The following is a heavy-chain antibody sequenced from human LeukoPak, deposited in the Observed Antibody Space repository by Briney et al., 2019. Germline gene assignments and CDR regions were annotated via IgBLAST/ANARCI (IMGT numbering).Heavy chain of an antibody. CDR2: IIPLFGTP. V-gene: IGHV1-69*06. Sequence: GASVKVSCKASGGTFSSYTISWVRQAPGQGLEWMGGIIPLFGTPDYAQKFQDRLTITADKSTSTAYMELSSLRSDDTAVYYCARERTPGSGYGVDYWGQGTVVTVSS. D-gene: IGHD6-25*01. J-gene: IGHJ4*02. CDR3: ARERTPGSGYGVDY. CDR1: GGTFSSYT.